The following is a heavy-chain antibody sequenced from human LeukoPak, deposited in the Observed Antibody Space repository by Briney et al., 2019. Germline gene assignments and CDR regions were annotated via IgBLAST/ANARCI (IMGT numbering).Heavy chain of an antibody. D-gene: IGHD1-1*01. J-gene: IGHJ4*02. V-gene: IGHV4-59*01. CDR2: IYYSGST. CDR1: GGSISSYY. Sequence: SETLSLTCTVSGGSISSYYWNWIRHPPGKGLEWIGYIYYSGSTNYNPSLKSRVTISVDTSKNHFSLRLSSVTAADTAVYYCARGLERRRYFDYWGQGTLVTVSS. CDR3: ARGLERRRYFDY.